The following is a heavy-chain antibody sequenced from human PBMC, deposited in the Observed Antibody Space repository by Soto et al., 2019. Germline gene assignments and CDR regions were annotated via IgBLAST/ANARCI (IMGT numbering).Heavy chain of an antibody. CDR2: INSDGSST. D-gene: IGHD3-9*01. V-gene: IGHV3-74*01. J-gene: IGHJ4*02. Sequence: PGGSLRLSCAASGFTFSSYWMHWVRQSPGKGLVWVSRINSDGSSTSYADSVKGRFTISRDNAKNALYLQMNSLRAEDTAVYYCASPDYDILTGYYNNDYWGKRTLVTVSS. CDR3: ASPDYDILTGYYNNDY. CDR1: GFTFSSYW.